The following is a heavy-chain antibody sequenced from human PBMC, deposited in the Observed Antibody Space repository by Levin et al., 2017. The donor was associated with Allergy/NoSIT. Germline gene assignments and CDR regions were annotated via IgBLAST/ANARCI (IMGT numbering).Heavy chain of an antibody. CDR3: AERDGCCSDGSCDSVPRYGMDV. Sequence: LSLTCAASGFTFSSFAMNWVRQAPGKGLEWVSGIIGSGDRTYYAGSVKGRFTISRDNSKNTLYLQMNSLRVEDTALYYCAERDGCCSDGSCDSVPRYGMDVWGQGTTVTVSS. D-gene: IGHD2-15*01. V-gene: IGHV3-23*01. J-gene: IGHJ6*02. CDR2: IIGSGDRT. CDR1: GFTFSSFA.